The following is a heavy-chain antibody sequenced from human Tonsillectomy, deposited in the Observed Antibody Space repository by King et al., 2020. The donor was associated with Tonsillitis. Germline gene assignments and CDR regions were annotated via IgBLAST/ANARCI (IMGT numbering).Heavy chain of an antibody. CDR2: IYYSGST. CDR3: ARSDNSGDFYY. J-gene: IGHJ4*02. Sequence: VQLQESGPGLVKPSQTLSLTCAVSGGSISSGGYSWTWIRQPPGKGLEWIGYIYYSGSTYYNPSLKSRLTISVDTSKNQFSLKLTSVTAADTAVYYCARSDNSGDFYYWGQGTLVTFSS. CDR1: GGSISSGGYS. V-gene: IGHV4-30-4*07. D-gene: IGHD3-22*01.